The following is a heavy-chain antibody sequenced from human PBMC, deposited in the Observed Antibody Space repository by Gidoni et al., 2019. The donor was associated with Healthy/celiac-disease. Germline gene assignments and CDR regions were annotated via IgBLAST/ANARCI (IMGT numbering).Heavy chain of an antibody. D-gene: IGHD6-19*01. CDR1: GFPFSSYA. J-gene: IGHJ3*02. V-gene: IGHV3-23*01. CDR3: AKSSSGWYDAFDI. CDR2: ISGSGGST. Sequence: EVQLLESGGGLVQPGGSLSLSCAASGFPFSSYAMSWVRQAPGKGLAWVSAISGSGGSTYYADAVKGRFTISRDNSKNTLYLQMNSLRAEDTAVYYCAKSSSGWYDAFDIWGQGTMVTVSS.